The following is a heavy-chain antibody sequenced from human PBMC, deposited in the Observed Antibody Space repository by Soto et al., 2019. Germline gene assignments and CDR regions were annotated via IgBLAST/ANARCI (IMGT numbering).Heavy chain of an antibody. CDR2: VNPILGMS. J-gene: IGHJ4*02. CDR3: ATSYGSGSIHFDY. V-gene: IGHV1-69*02. Sequence: QVQLVQSGAEVKKPGSSVKVSCTASGGTFNFYTINWVRQAPGQRPEWVGRVNPILGMSSSESKFQGRVTITADKSTSKAYMDLTGLKSEDTAVYYCATSYGSGSIHFDYWGQGTLITVSS. CDR1: GGTFNFYT. D-gene: IGHD3-10*01.